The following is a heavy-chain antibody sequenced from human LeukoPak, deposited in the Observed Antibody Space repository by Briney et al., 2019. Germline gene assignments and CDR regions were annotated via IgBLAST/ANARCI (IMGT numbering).Heavy chain of an antibody. CDR2: IYYSGST. J-gene: IGHJ5*02. CDR3: ARDSAYYYGSGSYSVGDWFDP. D-gene: IGHD3-10*01. CDR1: GGSISSSSYY. Sequence: SETLSLTCTVSGGSISSSSYYWGWIRQPPGKGLEWIGSIYYSGSTYYNPSLKSRVTISVDTSKNQFSLKLSSVTAADTAVYYCARDSAYYYGSGSYSVGDWFDPWGQGTLVTVSS. V-gene: IGHV4-39*07.